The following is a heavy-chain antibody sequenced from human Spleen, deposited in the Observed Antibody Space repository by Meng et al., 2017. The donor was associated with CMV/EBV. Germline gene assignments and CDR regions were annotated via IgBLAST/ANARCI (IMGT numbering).Heavy chain of an antibody. CDR1: GFTFSSYW. D-gene: IGHD6-6*01. V-gene: IGHV3-74*01. CDR2: INSDGSST. J-gene: IGHJ3*02. CDR3: AKDIGGSIAARRGCAFDI. Sequence: GESLKISCAASGFTFSSYWMHWVRQAPGKGLVWVSRINSDGSSTSYADSVKGRFTISRDNAKNTLYLQMNSLRAEDTAVYYCAKDIGGSIAARRGCAFDIWGQGTMVTVSS.